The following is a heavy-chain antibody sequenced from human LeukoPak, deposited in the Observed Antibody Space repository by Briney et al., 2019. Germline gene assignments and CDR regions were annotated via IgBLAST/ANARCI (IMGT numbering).Heavy chain of an antibody. V-gene: IGHV3-23*01. CDR1: GFTFATYV. D-gene: IGHD3-3*01. CDR2: ISDSGGST. J-gene: IGHJ4*02. CDR3: AREPITIFGVVITPYYFDY. Sequence: GGSLRLSCAASGFTFATYVMTWVRQAPGKGLEWVSGISDSGGSTYYADSVKGRFTISRDNSKSTLYLQMNSLRAEDTAVYYCAREPITIFGVVITPYYFDYWGQGTLVTVSS.